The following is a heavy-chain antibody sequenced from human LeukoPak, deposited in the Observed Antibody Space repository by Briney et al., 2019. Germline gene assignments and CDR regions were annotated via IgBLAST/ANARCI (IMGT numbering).Heavy chain of an antibody. V-gene: IGHV3-7*01. CDR2: IKQDGSEK. CDR3: ARVMGYCSSTSCSNFDY. D-gene: IGHD2-2*01. Sequence: GGSLRLSCAASGFTFSSYWMSWVRQAPGKGLEWVANIKQDGSEKYYVDSVKGRFTISRDNAKNSLYLQMNSLRAEDTAVYYCARVMGYCSSTSCSNFDYWGQGTPVTVSS. J-gene: IGHJ4*02. CDR1: GFTFSSYW.